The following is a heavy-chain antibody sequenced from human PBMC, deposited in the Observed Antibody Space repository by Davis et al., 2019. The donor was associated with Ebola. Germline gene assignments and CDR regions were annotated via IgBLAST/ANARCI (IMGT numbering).Heavy chain of an antibody. D-gene: IGHD3-22*01. CDR3: ARGSPRADSSGYEDYYYYYMDV. CDR2: ISGSGGST. V-gene: IGHV3-23*01. CDR1: GFTFSRYA. J-gene: IGHJ6*03. Sequence: GESLKISCAASGFTFSRYAMSWVRQAPGKGLEWVSAISGSGGSTYYADSVKGRFTISRDNSKNTLYLQMNSLRAEDTAVYYCARGSPRADSSGYEDYYYYYMDVWGKGTTVTVSS.